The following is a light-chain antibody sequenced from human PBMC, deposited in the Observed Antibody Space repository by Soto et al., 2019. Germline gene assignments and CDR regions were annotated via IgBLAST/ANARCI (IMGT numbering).Light chain of an antibody. Sequence: DIVMTQSSLSLPVTTGEPASISCRTSQSLLRSNGYNYLDWYLQKQGQSPQLLIYKVSNRDSGVPDRFSGSGSCTDLTLKISRVEPEDDGAYYCMQGTHWPPITFGQGTRLEIK. CDR1: QSLLRSNGYNY. J-gene: IGKJ5*01. CDR3: MQGTHWPPIT. V-gene: IGKV2-28*01. CDR2: KVS.